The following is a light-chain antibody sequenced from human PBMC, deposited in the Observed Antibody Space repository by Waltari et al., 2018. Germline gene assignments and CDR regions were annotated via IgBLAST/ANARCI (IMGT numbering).Light chain of an antibody. CDR1: SSNIGADYD. V-gene: IGLV1-40*01. J-gene: IGLJ2*01. Sequence: QSVLTQPPSVSGAPGQRVTISCTGSSSNIGADYDVHWYQQIPGTAPKLLIYGNNNRPSGVPDRFSGSKSGTSASLAITGLRAEDEADYFCQSYDSRVSVVFGGGTKLTVL. CDR2: GNN. CDR3: QSYDSRVSVV.